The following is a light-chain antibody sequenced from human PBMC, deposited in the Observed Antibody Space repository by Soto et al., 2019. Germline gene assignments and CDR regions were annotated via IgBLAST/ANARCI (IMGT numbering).Light chain of an antibody. CDR3: QQRRDWPLT. CDR1: QSVSLH. V-gene: IGKV3-11*01. J-gene: IGKJ4*01. Sequence: EIVLTQSPANLSLSPGERATISCRASQSVSLHLAWYQQKPGQAPRLLIYDASNRDTGVPGRFSGSGSGADFTPTSSILEPEDVAIYFCQQRRDWPLTFGGGTRVDIK. CDR2: DAS.